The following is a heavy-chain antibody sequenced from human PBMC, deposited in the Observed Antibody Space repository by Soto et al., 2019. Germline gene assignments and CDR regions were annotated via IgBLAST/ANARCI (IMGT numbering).Heavy chain of an antibody. CDR1: GGTFSSYT. D-gene: IGHD2-21*01. J-gene: IGHJ6*02. Sequence: QVQLVQSGAEVKKPGSSVKVSCKASGGTFSSYTISWVRQAPGQGLEWMGRIIPILGIANYAQKFQGRVTITANKSTSTAYMALSSLRSEDTAVYYCARDLDAYSGHYGMDVWGQGTTVTVSS. CDR3: ARDLDAYSGHYGMDV. V-gene: IGHV1-69*08. CDR2: IIPILGIA.